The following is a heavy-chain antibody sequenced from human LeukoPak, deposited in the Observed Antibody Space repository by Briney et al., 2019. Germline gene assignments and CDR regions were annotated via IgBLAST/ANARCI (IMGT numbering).Heavy chain of an antibody. V-gene: IGHV4-34*01. CDR2: INHSGSS. J-gene: IGHJ3*02. CDR3: VAAESNAFDI. Sequence: WGALSVTFAVYGGSFSGYYWSWVRQPPGKGLEGIGEINHSGSSNYNPPLKSRVTISVDTPKNQYSLTLSSETAADTAVYYCVAAESNAFDIWGQGTMVTVSS. CDR1: GGSFSGYY. D-gene: IGHD5-24*01.